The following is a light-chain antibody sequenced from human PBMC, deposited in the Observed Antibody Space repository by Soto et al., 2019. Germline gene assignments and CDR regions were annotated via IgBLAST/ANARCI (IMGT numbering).Light chain of an antibody. CDR2: GAS. CDR1: QSVTSRY. Sequence: EIVLTQSPGTLSLSPGERATLSCKASQSVTSRYLAWYQQKPGQAPRLLIYGASSRATGIPDRFSGSGFGTDFTLTISRLEPDDFAVYFCQQYNNSPEYTFGQGTKLEIK. CDR3: QQYNNSPEYT. J-gene: IGKJ2*01. V-gene: IGKV3-20*01.